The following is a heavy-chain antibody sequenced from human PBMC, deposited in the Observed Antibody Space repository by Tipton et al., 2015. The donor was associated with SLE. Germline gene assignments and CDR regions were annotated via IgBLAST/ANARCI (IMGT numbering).Heavy chain of an antibody. CDR1: GGSISSQY. CDR2: IYYSGST. V-gene: IGHV4-59*11. J-gene: IGHJ4*02. D-gene: IGHD3-10*01. Sequence: TLSLTCTVSGGSISSQYWSWIRQPPGKGLEWVGSIYYSGSTNSNPSLMSRVTMTVDTSKKQFSLKLRSVTAADTAVYYCARVSGPRGSFDYWGQGKLVTVSS. CDR3: ARVSGPRGSFDY.